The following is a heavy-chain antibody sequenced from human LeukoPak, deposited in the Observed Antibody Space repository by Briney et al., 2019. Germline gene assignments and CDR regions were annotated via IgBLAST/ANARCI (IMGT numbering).Heavy chain of an antibody. Sequence: ASVKVSCKASGYTFTGYYMHWVRQAPGQGLEWMGWINPNSGGTNYAQKFQGRVTMTRDTSISTAYMELSRLRSDDTAVYYCARGTRYYDILTGHSFDCWGQGTLVTVSS. CDR3: ARGTRYYDILTGHSFDC. J-gene: IGHJ4*02. V-gene: IGHV1-2*02. CDR1: GYTFTGYY. D-gene: IGHD3-9*01. CDR2: INPNSGGT.